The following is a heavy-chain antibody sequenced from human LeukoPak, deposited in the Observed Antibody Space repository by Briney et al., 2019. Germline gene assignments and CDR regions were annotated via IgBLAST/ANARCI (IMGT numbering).Heavy chain of an antibody. D-gene: IGHD6-13*01. J-gene: IGHJ5*02. CDR3: ARAFRQQLVRGWFDP. CDR1: GGSISSSSYY. CDR2: IYYSGSI. Sequence: SETLSLTCTVSGGSISSSSYYWGWIRQPPGKGLEWIGSIYYSGSINYNPSLKSRVTISVDTSKNQFSLKLSSVTAADTAVYYCARAFRQQLVRGWFDPWGQGTLVTVSS. V-gene: IGHV4-39*07.